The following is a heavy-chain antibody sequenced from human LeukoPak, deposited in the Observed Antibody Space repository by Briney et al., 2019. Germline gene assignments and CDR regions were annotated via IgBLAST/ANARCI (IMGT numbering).Heavy chain of an antibody. J-gene: IGHJ4*02. V-gene: IGHV3-7*01. Sequence: PGGSLRLSCAASGLTFSSYWMSWVRQAPGKGLEWVANIKQDGSEKYYVDSVKGRFTISRDNAKNSLYLQMNSLRAEDTAVYYCARDSSPDYWGQGTLVTVSS. CDR1: GLTFSSYW. CDR3: ARDSSPDY. D-gene: IGHD6-13*01. CDR2: IKQDGSEK.